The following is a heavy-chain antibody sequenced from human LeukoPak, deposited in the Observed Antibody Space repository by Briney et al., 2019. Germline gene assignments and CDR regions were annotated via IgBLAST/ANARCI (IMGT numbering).Heavy chain of an antibody. J-gene: IGHJ6*02. Sequence: PSETLSLTCTVSGGSVSSGSYYWSWIRQLPGEGLEWIGYIYYSGSTNYNPSLKSRVTISVDTSKNQFSLKLSSVTAADTAVYYCARDSSYGMDVWGQGTTVTVSS. CDR2: IYYSGST. CDR1: GGSVSSGSYY. CDR3: ARDSSYGMDV. V-gene: IGHV4-61*01.